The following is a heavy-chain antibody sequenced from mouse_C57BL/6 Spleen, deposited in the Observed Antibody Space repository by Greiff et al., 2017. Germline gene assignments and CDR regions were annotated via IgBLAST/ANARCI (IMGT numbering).Heavy chain of an antibody. Sequence: QVQLQQSGAELAKPGASVKLSCKASGYTFTSYWMHWVKQRPGQGLEWIGYINPSSGYTKYNQKFKDKATLTADKSSSTAYMQLSSLTYEDAAVYYCASGCDDWCGDVWGTGTTVTVSS. CDR3: ASGCDDWCGDV. V-gene: IGHV1-7*01. J-gene: IGHJ1*03. D-gene: IGHD2-13*01. CDR1: GYTFTSYW. CDR2: INPSSGYT.